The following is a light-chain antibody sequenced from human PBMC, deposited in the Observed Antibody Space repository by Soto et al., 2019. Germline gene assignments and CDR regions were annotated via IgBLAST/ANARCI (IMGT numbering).Light chain of an antibody. Sequence: QSVLTQPPSASGTPGQRVTISCSGSSSNIGSNCVYWYQQLPGTAPKLLIYRNNQRPSGVPDRFSGSKSGTSASLAISGRRSEDEADYYCAAWDDSLSGRVLGTGTKVTV. CDR2: RNN. J-gene: IGLJ1*01. CDR3: AAWDDSLSGRV. CDR1: SSNIGSNC. V-gene: IGLV1-47*01.